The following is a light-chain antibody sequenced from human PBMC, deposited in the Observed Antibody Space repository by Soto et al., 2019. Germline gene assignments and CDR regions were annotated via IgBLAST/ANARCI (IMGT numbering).Light chain of an antibody. V-gene: IGKV4-1*01. CDR3: QQYYSLPWT. CDR1: QSVLYNSKNDSY. Sequence: DIVMTQTPDSLAVSLGERATINCKSSQSVLYNSKNDSYLTWYQQKPGQSPKVLIYWASTRESGVPDRFSGSGSGKDFTLTISNLQAEDVAVYYCQQYYSLPWTFGQGTKVEIK. J-gene: IGKJ1*01. CDR2: WAS.